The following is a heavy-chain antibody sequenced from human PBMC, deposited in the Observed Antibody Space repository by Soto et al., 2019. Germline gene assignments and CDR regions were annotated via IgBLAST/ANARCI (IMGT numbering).Heavy chain of an antibody. Sequence: PGGSLRLSCAASGFIFKLYWMHWVRQSPWKGLVWISRIYNDGTYSDYADSVRGRFTISRDNVNDTLYLQMNNLRAEDSGLYYCTRGPRPISIGTGAYWGQGTQVTVSS. CDR3: TRGPRPISIGTGAY. CDR1: GFIFKLYW. D-gene: IGHD3-10*01. V-gene: IGHV3-74*01. J-gene: IGHJ4*02. CDR2: IYNDGTYS.